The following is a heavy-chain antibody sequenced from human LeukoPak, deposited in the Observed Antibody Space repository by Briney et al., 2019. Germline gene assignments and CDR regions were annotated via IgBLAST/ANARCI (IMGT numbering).Heavy chain of an antibody. CDR1: GFTFSSYW. J-gene: IGHJ3*02. V-gene: IGHV3-74*01. CDR2: INSDGSST. Sequence: PGGSLRLSCAASGFTFSSYWMNWVRQAPGKGLVWVSRINSDGSSTSYADSVKGRFTISRDNAKNTLYLQMNSLRAEDAAVYYCARDATRYFDWLLYRDAFDIWGQGTMVTVSS. CDR3: ARDATRYFDWLLYRDAFDI. D-gene: IGHD3-9*01.